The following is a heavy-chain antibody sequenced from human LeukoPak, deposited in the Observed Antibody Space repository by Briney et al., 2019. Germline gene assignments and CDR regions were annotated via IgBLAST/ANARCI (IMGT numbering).Heavy chain of an antibody. J-gene: IGHJ4*02. Sequence: PGGSLRLFCAASGFTYSDYYMSWIRQAPGKELEWVSYISSSGSTIYYADSVKGRFTISRDNAKNSLHLQMNSLRAEDTAVYYCAREMWRGFVDYWGQGTLVTVSS. CDR2: ISSSGSTI. V-gene: IGHV3-11*01. CDR3: AREMWRGFVDY. CDR1: GFTYSDYY. D-gene: IGHD3-3*01.